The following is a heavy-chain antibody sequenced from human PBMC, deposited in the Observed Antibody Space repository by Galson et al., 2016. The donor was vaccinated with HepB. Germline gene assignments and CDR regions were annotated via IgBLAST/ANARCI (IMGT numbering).Heavy chain of an antibody. CDR2: ITKDGSHT. Sequence: SLRLSCATSGFIFSSYSMNWVRQAPGKGPEFVSSITKDGSHTYYADSVKGRFTVSRDNSMNSLYLQMNSLRDEDTAVYYCARDPYYYGMDVWGQGTTVTVSS. CDR1: GFIFSSYS. CDR3: ARDPYYYGMDV. J-gene: IGHJ6*02. V-gene: IGHV3-48*02.